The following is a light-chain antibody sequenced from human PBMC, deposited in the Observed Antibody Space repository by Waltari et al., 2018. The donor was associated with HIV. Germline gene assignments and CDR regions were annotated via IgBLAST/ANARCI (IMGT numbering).Light chain of an antibody. CDR1: SSNIGAGYD. J-gene: IGLJ2*01. V-gene: IGLV1-40*01. CDR2: GNS. CDR3: QSYDSSLSVVV. Sequence: QSVLTQPLSVSGAPGQRVTISCTGSSSNIGAGYDVHWYQHLPGTAPKLLIYGNSNRPSGVPDRFSGSKSGTSASLAITGLQAEDESDYYCQSYDSSLSVVVFGGGTKLTVL.